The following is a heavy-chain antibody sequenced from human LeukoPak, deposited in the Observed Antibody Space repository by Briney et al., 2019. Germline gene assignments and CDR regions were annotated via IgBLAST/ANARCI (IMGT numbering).Heavy chain of an antibody. CDR1: GFTFSSYS. D-gene: IGHD6-13*01. Sequence: GGSLRLSCAASGFTFSSYSMNWVRQAPGKGLEWVSSISSSSSYIYYADSVKGRFTISRDNTKNSLYLQMNSLRAEDTAVYYCARDSSSSWYPHFDYWGQGTLVTVSS. CDR2: ISSSSSYI. V-gene: IGHV3-21*01. CDR3: ARDSSSSWYPHFDY. J-gene: IGHJ4*02.